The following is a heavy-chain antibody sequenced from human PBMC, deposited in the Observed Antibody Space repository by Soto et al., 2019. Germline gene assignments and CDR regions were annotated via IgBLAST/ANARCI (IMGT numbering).Heavy chain of an antibody. Sequence: ASVKVSCKASGYTFTSYYMHWVRQAPGQGLEWMGIINPSGGSTSYAQKFQGRVTMTRDTSTSTVYMELSSLRSEDTAVYYCASRPFDSNRGQYRLNVWSQGTTVTGSS. CDR2: INPSGGST. D-gene: IGHD4-4*01. V-gene: IGHV1-46*01. CDR1: GYTFTSYY. J-gene: IGHJ6*02. CDR3: ASRPFDSNRGQYRLNV.